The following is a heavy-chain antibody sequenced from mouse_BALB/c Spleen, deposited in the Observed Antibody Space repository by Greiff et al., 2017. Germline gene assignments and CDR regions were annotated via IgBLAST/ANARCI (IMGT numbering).Heavy chain of an antibody. CDR2: IWAGGST. Sequence: VKLVESGPGLVAPSQSLSITCTVSGFSLTSYGVHWVRQPPGKGLEWLGVIWAGGSTNYNSALMSRLSISKDNSKSQVFLKMNSLQTDDTAMYYCARKHPITTATGAMDYWGQGTSVTVSS. J-gene: IGHJ4*01. CDR1: GFSLTSYG. V-gene: IGHV2-9*02. CDR3: ARKHPITTATGAMDY. D-gene: IGHD1-2*01.